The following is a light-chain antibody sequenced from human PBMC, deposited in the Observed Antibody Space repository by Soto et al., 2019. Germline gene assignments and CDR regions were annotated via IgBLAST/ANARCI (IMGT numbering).Light chain of an antibody. Sequence: QSALTKPASVSGSPGQSITISCTGTSSDVGGYNYVSWYQQHPGKAPKLMIYEVSNRPSGVSNRFSGSKSGNTASLTISGLQAEDEADYYCRSYTTSSTRVFGGGTQLTVL. CDR2: EVS. CDR1: SSDVGGYNY. CDR3: RSYTTSSTRV. V-gene: IGLV2-14*01. J-gene: IGLJ3*02.